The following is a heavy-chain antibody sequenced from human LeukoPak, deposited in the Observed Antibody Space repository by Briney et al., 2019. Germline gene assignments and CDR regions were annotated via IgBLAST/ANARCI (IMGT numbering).Heavy chain of an antibody. J-gene: IGHJ4*02. Sequence: PGGSLRLSCAASGFTFSSYAMSWVRQAPGKGLEWVSSISNSGGRTFYTDSVKGRFTISRDNSRNTLYLQMNSLRAEDTAVYYCAKVGYYDSSGYYYWGQGTLVTVSS. D-gene: IGHD3-22*01. CDR2: ISNSGGRT. CDR1: GFTFSSYA. V-gene: IGHV3-23*01. CDR3: AKVGYYDSSGYYY.